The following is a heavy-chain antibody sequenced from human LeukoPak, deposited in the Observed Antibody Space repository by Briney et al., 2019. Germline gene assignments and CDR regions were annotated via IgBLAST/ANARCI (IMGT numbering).Heavy chain of an antibody. J-gene: IGHJ4*02. CDR3: AKADVGDGHSNSYFDY. V-gene: IGHV3-23*01. D-gene: IGHD5-24*01. CDR1: GFTFSSYA. CDR2: LTGSGSNT. Sequence: GGSLRLSCAASGFTFSSYAMSWVRRAPGKGLEWVSTLTGSGSNTYYADSVKGRFTMSRDNSTNTLYLQMNSLRAEDTAVYYCAKADVGDGHSNSYFDYWGQGTLVTVSS.